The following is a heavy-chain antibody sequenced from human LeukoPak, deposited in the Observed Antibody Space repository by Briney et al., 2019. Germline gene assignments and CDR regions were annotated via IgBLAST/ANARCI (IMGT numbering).Heavy chain of an antibody. CDR1: GFTFSSYT. V-gene: IGHV3-21*01. Sequence: GGCLRLSCAASGFTFSSYTMNWVRQAPGEGLEWVSSITGSGSDTYYADSVKGRFTISRDNAKNSLYLQMNSLRADDTAVYYCARDVYGAYANDYWGQGTLVTVSS. CDR2: ITGSGSDT. J-gene: IGHJ4*02. D-gene: IGHD4-17*01. CDR3: ARDVYGAYANDY.